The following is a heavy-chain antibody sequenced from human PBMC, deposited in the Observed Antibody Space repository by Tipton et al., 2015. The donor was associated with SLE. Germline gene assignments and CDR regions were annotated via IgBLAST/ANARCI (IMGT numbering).Heavy chain of an antibody. D-gene: IGHD3-22*01. J-gene: IGHJ6*02. Sequence: GSLRLSCAASGFTFSSYAMTWVRQAPGKGLEWVSDISGSGSTTYYADSVKGRFTISRDNSKNTLYLQMNSLRAEDTAVYYCARELLPLYGMDVWGQGTTVTVSS. V-gene: IGHV3-23*01. CDR1: GFTFSSYA. CDR3: ARELLPLYGMDV. CDR2: ISGSGSTT.